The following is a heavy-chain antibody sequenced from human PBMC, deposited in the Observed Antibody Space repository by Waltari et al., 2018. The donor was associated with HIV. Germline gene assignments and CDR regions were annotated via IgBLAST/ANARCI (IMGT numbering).Heavy chain of an antibody. D-gene: IGHD1-26*01. CDR2: IYSGGSR. CDR1: GFTVRSNS. J-gene: IGHJ6*02. Sequence: EVQLVESGGGLIETGGSLRPSCAASGFTVRSNSMSWVRQAPGKGLEWVSVIYSGGSRYYADSVKGRFTISRDNSKNTVSLHMNSLRAEDTAVYYCARDPRSSGYYGVDVWGQGTAVTVSS. CDR3: ARDPRSSGYYGVDV. V-gene: IGHV3-53*01.